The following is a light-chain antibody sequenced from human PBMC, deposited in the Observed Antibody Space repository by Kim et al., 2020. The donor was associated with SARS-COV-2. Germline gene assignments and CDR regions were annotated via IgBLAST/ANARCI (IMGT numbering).Light chain of an antibody. V-gene: IGKV3-15*01. CDR3: QQYNNWPPT. J-gene: IGKJ5*01. CDR1: QRVSSN. CDR2: GAY. Sequence: VAPGERAPLSCRASQRVSSNPACYQQKPGHAPRRPTYGAYTRATGIPARFSGSGSGTEFTLTISSLQSEEFVVYYGQQYNNWPPTFGQETRLEIK.